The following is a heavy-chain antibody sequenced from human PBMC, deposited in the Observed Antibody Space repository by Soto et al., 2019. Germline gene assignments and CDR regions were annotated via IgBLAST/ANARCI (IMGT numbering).Heavy chain of an antibody. CDR2: IYSGGST. CDR1: GFTVSSNY. CDR3: ARERTTVTTGGAFDI. V-gene: IGHV3-53*04. J-gene: IGHJ3*02. Sequence: GGSLRLSCAASGFTVSSNYMSWVRQAPGKGLEWVSVIYSGGSTYYADSVKGRFTISRHNSKNTLYLQMNSLRAEDTAVYYCARERTTVTTGGAFDIWGQGTMVTVSS. D-gene: IGHD4-17*01.